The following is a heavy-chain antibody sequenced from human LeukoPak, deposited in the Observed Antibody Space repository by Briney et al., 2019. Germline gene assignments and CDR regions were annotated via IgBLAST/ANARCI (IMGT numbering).Heavy chain of an antibody. CDR1: GGSISTSDYS. V-gene: IGHV4-39*01. J-gene: IGHJ4*02. CDR3: ARGHRYSYGYSRTKTNYFDY. CDR2: IYYNGGA. Sequence: SETLSLTCTVSGGSISTSDYSWGWIRQPPGKGLEWIDTIYYNGGAHYTVSLKSRVTISVDTSKNQFSLRLNSVTAADTAVYYCARGHRYSYGYSRTKTNYFDYWGQGTLVTVSS. D-gene: IGHD5-18*01.